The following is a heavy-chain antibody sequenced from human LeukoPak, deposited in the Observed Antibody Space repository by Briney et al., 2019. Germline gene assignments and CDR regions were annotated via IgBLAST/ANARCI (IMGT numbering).Heavy chain of an antibody. CDR3: ARARPATAISEEERGWLVFWFDP. D-gene: IGHD2-2*02. CDR1: GGSTSSGGYY. V-gene: IGHV4-31*03. Sequence: PSQTLSLTCTVSGGSTSSGGYYWSWIRQHPGKGLEWIGYIYYSGSTYYNPSLKSRVTISVDTSKNQFSLKLSSVTAADTAVYYCARARPATAISEEERGWLVFWFDPWGQGTLVTVSS. J-gene: IGHJ5*02. CDR2: IYYSGST.